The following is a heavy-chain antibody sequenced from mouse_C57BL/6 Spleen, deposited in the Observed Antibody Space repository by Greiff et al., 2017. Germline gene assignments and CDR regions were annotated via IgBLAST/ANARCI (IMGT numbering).Heavy chain of an antibody. J-gene: IGHJ2*01. CDR3: TRERITTVSHYFDY. CDR1: GYTFTDYE. CDR2: IDPETGGT. V-gene: IGHV1-15*01. Sequence: VQLQQSGAELVRPGASVTLSCKASGYTFTDYEMHWVKQTPVHGLEWIGAIDPETGGTAYNQKFKGKAILTAAKSSSTAYMELRSLTSEDSAVYYCTRERITTVSHYFDYWGQGTTLTVSS. D-gene: IGHD1-1*01.